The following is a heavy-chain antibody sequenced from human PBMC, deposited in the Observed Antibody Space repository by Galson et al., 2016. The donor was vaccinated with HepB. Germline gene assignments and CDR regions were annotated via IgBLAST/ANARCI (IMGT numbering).Heavy chain of an antibody. Sequence: SETLSRTCSDSGAFISSSSYWSWIRQPPGKGLELIGYMFYSGSTNYNPSLKSRVTISVDTSKNQFSLKVSSVTAADTAVYYCARGNAVFGIDYWGQGILVTVSA. V-gene: IGHV4-61*01. J-gene: IGHJ4*02. D-gene: IGHD3-16*01. CDR2: MFYSGST. CDR3: ARGNAVFGIDY. CDR1: GAFISSSSY.